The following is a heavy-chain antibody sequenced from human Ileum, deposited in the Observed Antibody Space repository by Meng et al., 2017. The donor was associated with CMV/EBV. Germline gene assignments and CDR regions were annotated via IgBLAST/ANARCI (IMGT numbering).Heavy chain of an antibody. CDR2: VNHREST. Sequence: CSDNGGFLCGYYCTWIRQTPGKGLEWNGEVNHRESTKYNPSLKSRVIISLDTSKNQFSLNLSSATAADTAVYYCARGYSSPSTRFDPWGQGTLVTVSS. CDR3: ARGYSSPSTRFDP. J-gene: IGHJ5*02. CDR1: GGFLCGYY. V-gene: IGHV4-34*01. D-gene: IGHD6-13*01.